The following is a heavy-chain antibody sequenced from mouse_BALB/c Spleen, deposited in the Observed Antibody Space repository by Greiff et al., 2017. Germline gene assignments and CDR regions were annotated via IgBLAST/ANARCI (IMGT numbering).Heavy chain of an antibody. CDR1: GYTFTDYA. CDR2: ISTYYGDA. CDR3: ARDGSSYVGGFAY. D-gene: IGHD1-1*01. J-gene: IGHJ3*01. Sequence: VQLQQSGAELVRPGVSVKISCKGSGYTFTDYAMHWVKQSHAKSLEWIGVISTYYGDASYNQKFKGKATMTVDKSSSTAYMELARLTSEDSAIYYGARDGSSYVGGFAYWGQGTLVTVSA. V-gene: IGHV1S137*01.